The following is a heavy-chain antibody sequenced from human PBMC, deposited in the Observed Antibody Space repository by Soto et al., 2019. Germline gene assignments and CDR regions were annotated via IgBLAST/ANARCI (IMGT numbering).Heavy chain of an antibody. J-gene: IGHJ6*02. D-gene: IGHD3-10*01. CDR1: GGTFSSYT. V-gene: IGHV1-69*02. CDR2: IIPILGIA. Sequence: QVQLVQSGAEVKKPGSSVKVSCKASGGTFSSYTISWVRQAPGQGLEWMGRIIPILGIANYAQKFQGRVTITADKSTSTAYMELSSLRSEDTAVYYCARAGGVVRAAYSCYGMDVWGQGTTVTVSS. CDR3: ARAGGVVRAAYSCYGMDV.